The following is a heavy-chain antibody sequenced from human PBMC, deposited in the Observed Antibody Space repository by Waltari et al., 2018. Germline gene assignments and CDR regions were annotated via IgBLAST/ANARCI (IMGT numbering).Heavy chain of an antibody. D-gene: IGHD6-19*01. CDR1: VFRVRTYF. Sequence: EVQLVGAGGNLIQSGGSLGLSCAPSVFRVRTYFISWVRQAPGKGLEWVAIIYSGGNTYYAGSVKGRFTISRDNYKNMVYLEMNSRRAEDTAVYYCAKQSPSYTRGWYPLESWGPGTLVTVSP. V-gene: IGHV3-53*01. CDR2: IYSGGNT. J-gene: IGHJ4*02. CDR3: AKQSPSYTRGWYPLES.